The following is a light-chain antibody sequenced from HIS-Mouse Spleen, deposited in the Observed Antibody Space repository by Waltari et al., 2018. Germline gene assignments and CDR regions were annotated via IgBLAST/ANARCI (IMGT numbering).Light chain of an antibody. CDR3: SSYTSSSTVV. CDR1: SSDVGGYNY. J-gene: IGLJ2*01. CDR2: EVS. Sequence: QSALTQPASVSGSPGQSITISCTGTSSDVGGYNYVSWYQQHPGKAPKLMIYEVSNRPSGVSNRFSGSTSVNTASLTISGLHAEDGADYYCSSYTSSSTVVFGGGTKLTVL. V-gene: IGLV2-14*01.